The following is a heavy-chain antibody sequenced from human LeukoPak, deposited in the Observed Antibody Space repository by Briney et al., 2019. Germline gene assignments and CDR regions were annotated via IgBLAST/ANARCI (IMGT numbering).Heavy chain of an antibody. V-gene: IGHV1-69*06. CDR2: IIPIFGTA. D-gene: IGHD1-26*01. J-gene: IGHJ4*02. CDR1: GGTFSSYA. Sequence: SVKVSCKASGGTFSSYAISWVRQAPGQGLEWMGGIIPIFGTANYAQKFQGRVTITADKSTSTAYMELSSLRSEDTAVYYCATMAFRGSYSVDYWGQGTLVTVSS. CDR3: ATMAFRGSYSVDY.